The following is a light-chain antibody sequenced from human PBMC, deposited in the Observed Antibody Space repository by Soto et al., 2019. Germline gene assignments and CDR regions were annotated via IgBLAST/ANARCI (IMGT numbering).Light chain of an antibody. J-gene: IGKJ1*01. CDR2: GAS. CDR3: QQYNKWPQM. CDR1: QYINTR. Sequence: EIVLTQCPATVSWFLGEDGKRAGNASQYINTRLAWYQHRPGQAPRLLIYGASTRATGIPARFSGSGSGPEFTPTISSLQSEDFAEYHCQQYNKWPQMFGQGTKVDIK. V-gene: IGKV3-15*01.